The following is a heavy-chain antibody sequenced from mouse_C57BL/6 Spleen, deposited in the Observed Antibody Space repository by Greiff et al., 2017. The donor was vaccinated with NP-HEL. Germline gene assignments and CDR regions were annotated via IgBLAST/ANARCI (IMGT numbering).Heavy chain of an antibody. J-gene: IGHJ3*01. CDR2: INPNNGGT. D-gene: IGHD2-4*01. V-gene: IGHV1-26*01. CDR3: APLYYDYDGAWFAY. Sequence: VQLQQSGPELVKPGASVKISCKASGYTFTDYYMNWVKQSHGKSLEWIGDINPNNGGTSYNQKFKGKATLTVDKSSSTAYMELRSLTSEDSAVYYCAPLYYDYDGAWFAYWGQGTLVTVSA. CDR1: GYTFTDYY.